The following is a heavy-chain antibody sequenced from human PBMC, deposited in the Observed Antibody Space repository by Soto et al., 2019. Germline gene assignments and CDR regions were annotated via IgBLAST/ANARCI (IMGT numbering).Heavy chain of an antibody. J-gene: IGHJ6*02. CDR3: DRTVVAPVPYSSYYGKDV. V-gene: IGHV4-30-4*01. D-gene: IGHD2-2*01. Sequence: SEILCLTCTVYGGSITSGDYYWSWIHQPPGKGLEWIGYNYYSGRTYYNPHLQCRVPISVETSKNQFTRKLSSGTAADTVGYYCDRTVVAPVPYSSYYGKDVWFQGTSVT. CDR2: NYYSGRT. CDR1: GGSITSGDYY.